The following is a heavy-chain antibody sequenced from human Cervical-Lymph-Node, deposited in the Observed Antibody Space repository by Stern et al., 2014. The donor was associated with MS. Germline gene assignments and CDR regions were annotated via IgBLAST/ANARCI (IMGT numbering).Heavy chain of an antibody. CDR2: GRSKASRYTT. V-gene: IGHV3-72*01. J-gene: IGHJ6*02. D-gene: IGHD3-22*01. Sequence: EVQLVESGGGLVQFGGSLRLSCAASGFTFSDHYMDWVRQAPGKGLEWVGRGRSKASRYTTEYAASVKGRFIISRDDSRNSLYLQMHGLETEDSAVYYCTRGGTATTAYYDPMDVWGQGTTVTVAS. CDR3: TRGGTATTAYYDPMDV. CDR1: GFTFSDHY.